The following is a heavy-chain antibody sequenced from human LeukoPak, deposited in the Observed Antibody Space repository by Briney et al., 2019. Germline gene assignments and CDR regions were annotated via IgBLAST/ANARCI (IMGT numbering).Heavy chain of an antibody. J-gene: IGHJ4*02. CDR3: ARDRLGDYDHSGYYDK. V-gene: IGHV3-11*01. Sequence: KSGGSLRLSCAASGFTFSDYYMSWIRQAPGKGLEWVSYICDSGRTIYYADSVRSRFTISRDNAKNSVYLQMNNLGAEDTAVYYCARDRLGDYDHSGYYDKWGQGTLVTVSS. CDR1: GFTFSDYY. CDR2: ICDSGRTI. D-gene: IGHD3-22*01.